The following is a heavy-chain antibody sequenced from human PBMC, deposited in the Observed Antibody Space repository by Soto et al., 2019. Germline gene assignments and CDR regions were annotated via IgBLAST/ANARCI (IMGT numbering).Heavy chain of an antibody. D-gene: IGHD4-4*01. CDR3: AITSVADASFDY. Sequence: GGSLRLSCAGSGFMFSNNGMHWGRRAPGKGLEWVAFISYDGSETFYADSVKGRFTISRDNSKSTLFLHMSSLKNEDTAVYYCAITSVADASFDYWGQGTLVTVSS. CDR2: ISYDGSET. J-gene: IGHJ4*02. V-gene: IGHV3-30*03. CDR1: GFMFSNNG.